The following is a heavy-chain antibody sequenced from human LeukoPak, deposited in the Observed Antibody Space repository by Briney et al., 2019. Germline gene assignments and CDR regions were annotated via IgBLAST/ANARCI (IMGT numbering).Heavy chain of an antibody. Sequence: AGSLRLSCAASGFTISSYAMSWVRQAPGKGLEWVSAISGSGGSTYYADSVQGRFTISRDNSKNTLYLQMNSLRAEDTAVYYCAKGRGDDEDDAFDIWGQGTMVTVSS. CDR1: GFTISSYA. V-gene: IGHV3-23*01. J-gene: IGHJ3*02. CDR3: AKGRGDDEDDAFDI. CDR2: ISGSGGST. D-gene: IGHD3-16*01.